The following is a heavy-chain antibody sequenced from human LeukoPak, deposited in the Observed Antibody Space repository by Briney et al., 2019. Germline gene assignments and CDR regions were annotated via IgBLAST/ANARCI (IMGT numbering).Heavy chain of an antibody. D-gene: IGHD6-6*01. CDR1: RGSISNFY. Sequence: SETLSLTCTVSRGSISNFYWSWVRQPAGKGLEWVGHVFTSGTTNYNPSLKSRVTMSIDTSKNQFSLKLSSVTTADTAVYFCARIAYSSSTDYWGQGTLVTVSS. CDR2: VFTSGTT. CDR3: ARIAYSSSTDY. J-gene: IGHJ4*02. V-gene: IGHV4-4*07.